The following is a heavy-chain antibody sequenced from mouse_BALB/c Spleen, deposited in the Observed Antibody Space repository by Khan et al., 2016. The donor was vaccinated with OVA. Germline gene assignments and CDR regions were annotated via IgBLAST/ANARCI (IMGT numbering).Heavy chain of an antibody. CDR1: GYSITSDYA. CDR2: ISYSGST. D-gene: IGHD1-1*01. V-gene: IGHV3-2*02. J-gene: IGHJ2*01. CDR3: ASGRLLLLNTDYIDY. Sequence: EVQLVESGPGLLQPSQSLSLTCTVTGYSITSDYAWNWIRQFPGNKLEWMAYISYSGSTTYSPSLRSRISITRNTSKNQFFLQLNSVNTSATAPYYSASGRLLLLNTDYIDYWGQGTTLTVSS.